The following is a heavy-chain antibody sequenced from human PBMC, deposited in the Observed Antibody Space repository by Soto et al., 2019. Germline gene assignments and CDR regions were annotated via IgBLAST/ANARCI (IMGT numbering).Heavy chain of an antibody. V-gene: IGHV1-58*01. Sequence: QMPLVQSGPEVKKPGTSVRVSCKTSGFTFSSSAVQWVRQARGQRLEWMGRIVVGSVKTDYAQKFQERVTFTRDMSTSTVYMDLSSLRSEDTAVYYCTAEVVGRGLVWGQGTLVTVSS. CDR2: IVVGSVKT. D-gene: IGHD2-15*01. CDR3: TAEVVGRGLV. CDR1: GFTFSSSA. J-gene: IGHJ4*02.